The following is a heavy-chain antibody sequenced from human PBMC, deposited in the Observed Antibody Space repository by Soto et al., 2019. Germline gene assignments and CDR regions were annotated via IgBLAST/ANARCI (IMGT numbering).Heavy chain of an antibody. D-gene: IGHD3-3*01. Sequence: SLRLSCAASGFTFSSYAMHWVRQAPGKGLEWVAVISYDGSNKYYADSVKGRFTISRDNSKNTLYLQMNSLRAEDTAVYYCAREGELRFLEWLFTDYYYGMDVWGQGTTVTVSS. CDR2: ISYDGSNK. V-gene: IGHV3-30-3*01. J-gene: IGHJ6*02. CDR1: GFTFSSYA. CDR3: AREGELRFLEWLFTDYYYGMDV.